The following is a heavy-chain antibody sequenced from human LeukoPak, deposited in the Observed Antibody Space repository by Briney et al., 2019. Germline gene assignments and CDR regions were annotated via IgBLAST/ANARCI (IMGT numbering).Heavy chain of an antibody. CDR1: GYTFTSYY. J-gene: IGHJ4*02. Sequence: GASVKVSCKASGYTFTSYYMHWVRQAPGQGLEWMGIINPSGGSTSYAQKFQGRVTMTRDTSTSTVYMELSSLRPEDTAVYYCARDMTTVTTQGDFGYWGQGTLVTVSS. V-gene: IGHV1-46*01. D-gene: IGHD4-17*01. CDR3: ARDMTTVTTQGDFGY. CDR2: INPSGGST.